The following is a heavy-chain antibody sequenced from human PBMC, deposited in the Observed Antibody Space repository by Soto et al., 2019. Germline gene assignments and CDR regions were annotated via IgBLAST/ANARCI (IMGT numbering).Heavy chain of an antibody. CDR2: MNPNSGNT. V-gene: IGHV1-8*01. Sequence: ASVKVSRKASGYTFTSYDINWVRQATGQGLEWMGWMNPNSGNTGYAQKFQGRVTMTRNTSISTAYMELSSLRSEDTAVYYCARGREDTAMGWMRNYYYYYCLDVWGKGTTVTVSS. CDR3: ARGREDTAMGWMRNYYYYYCLDV. D-gene: IGHD5-18*01. CDR1: GYTFTSYD. J-gene: IGHJ6*03.